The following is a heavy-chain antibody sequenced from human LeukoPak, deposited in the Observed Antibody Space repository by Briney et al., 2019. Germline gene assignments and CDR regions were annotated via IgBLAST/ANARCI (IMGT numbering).Heavy chain of an antibody. CDR1: GYTFTDYF. Sequence: ASVKVSCKASGYTFTDYFMHWVRQAPGQGLEWMGWINPNNGVTNYAQKFQGRVTMTRDTSIGTAYMELSRLRSDDTAVYYCARYMLSLDYWGQGTLVTVSS. CDR2: INPNNGVT. CDR3: ARYMLSLDY. J-gene: IGHJ4*02. D-gene: IGHD1-1*01. V-gene: IGHV1-2*02.